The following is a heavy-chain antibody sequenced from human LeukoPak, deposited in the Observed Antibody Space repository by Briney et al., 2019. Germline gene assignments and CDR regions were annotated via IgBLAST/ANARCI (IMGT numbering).Heavy chain of an antibody. CDR3: ARDHYDHYFDY. CDR2: INTNTGNP. D-gene: IGHD3-3*01. J-gene: IGHJ4*02. V-gene: IGHV7-4-1*02. Sequence: ASVKVSCKASGYTFTSYAMSWVRQAPGQGLEWMGWINTNTGNPTYALGFTGRFVFSLDTSVSTAYLQISSLKAEDTAVYYCARDHYDHYFDYWGQGTLVTVSS. CDR1: GYTFTSYA.